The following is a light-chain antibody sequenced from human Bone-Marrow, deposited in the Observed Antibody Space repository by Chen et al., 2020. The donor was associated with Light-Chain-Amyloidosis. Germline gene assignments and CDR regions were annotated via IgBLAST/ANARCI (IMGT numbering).Light chain of an antibody. CDR1: NIGGKT. Sequence: SFVLTQPPSVSVAPGKTASIACGGDNIGGKTVHWYQQKSGQAPVLVIFYDSDRPAGVPERFAGSNSGNLATLAISGVEAGDEGAYDCQVWDRSSDHFVFGAGTKVSVL. CDR3: QVWDRSSDHFV. CDR2: YDS. V-gene: IGLV3-21*04. J-gene: IGLJ1*01.